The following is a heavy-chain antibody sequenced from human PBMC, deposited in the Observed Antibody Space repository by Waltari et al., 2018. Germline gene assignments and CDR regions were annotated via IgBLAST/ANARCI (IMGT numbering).Heavy chain of an antibody. CDR2: FDPEDGET. Sequence: QVQLVQSGAEVKKPGASVKVSCKVSGYTLTELSMHWVRQAPGKGLEWMGGFDPEDGETIYAQKFQGRVTMTEDTSTDTAYMELSSLRSEDTAVYYCATGLTIFGVVTSPPDAFDIWGQGTMVTVSS. CDR1: GYTLTELS. V-gene: IGHV1-24*01. D-gene: IGHD3-3*01. CDR3: ATGLTIFGVVTSPPDAFDI. J-gene: IGHJ3*02.